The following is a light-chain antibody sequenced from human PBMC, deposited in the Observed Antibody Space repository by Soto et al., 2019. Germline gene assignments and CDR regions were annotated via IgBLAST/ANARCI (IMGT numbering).Light chain of an antibody. V-gene: IGKV3-11*01. CDR2: DAS. CDR1: QSVNNY. CDR3: QQRSNWPRT. J-gene: IGKJ1*01. Sequence: VLPRFPSTVPFSAAARATVSCRTSQSVNNYLAWYQQKPGQAPRLLIYDASNRATGIAARFSGSGSGTDFTLTISSLEPEDFAVYYCQQRSNWPRTFGQGTKVDIK.